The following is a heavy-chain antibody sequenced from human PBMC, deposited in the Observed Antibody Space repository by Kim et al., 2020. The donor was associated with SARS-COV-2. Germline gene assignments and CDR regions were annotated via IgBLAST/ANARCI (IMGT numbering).Heavy chain of an antibody. J-gene: IGHJ5*02. CDR1: GGTFSSYA. CDR3: ARVGRDDGSYYWFDP. D-gene: IGHD1-26*01. CDR2: IIPIFGTA. Sequence: SVKVSCKASGGTFSSYAISWVRQAPGQGLEWMGGIIPIFGTANYAQKFQGRVTITADESTSTAYMELSSLGSEDTAVYYCARVGRDDGSYYWFDPWGQGTLVTVSS. V-gene: IGHV1-69*13.